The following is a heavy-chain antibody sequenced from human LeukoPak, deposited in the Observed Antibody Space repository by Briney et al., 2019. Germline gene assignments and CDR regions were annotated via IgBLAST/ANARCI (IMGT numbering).Heavy chain of an antibody. J-gene: IGHJ5*02. CDR1: GYTFTSYG. V-gene: IGHV1-18*01. CDR3: ARAGGLLWFGELSWFDP. CDR2: ISAYNGST. D-gene: IGHD3-10*01. Sequence: ASVKVSCKASGYTFTSYGISWVRQAPGQGLEWMGWISAYNGSTNYAQKLQGRVTMTTDTSTSTAYMELRSLRSDDTAVYYCARAGGLLWFGELSWFDPWGQGTLVTVSS.